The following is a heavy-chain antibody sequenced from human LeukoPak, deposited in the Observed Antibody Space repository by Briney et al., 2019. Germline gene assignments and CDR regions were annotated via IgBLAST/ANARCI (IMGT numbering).Heavy chain of an antibody. D-gene: IGHD6-19*01. V-gene: IGHV3-23*01. CDR2: ISGSGGST. J-gene: IGHJ4*02. CDR3: ARDPDSSGWYLYFDY. Sequence: PGGSLRLSCAASGFTFSSYAMSWVRQAPGKGLEWVSAISGSGGSTYYADSVKGRFTISRDNSKNTLYLQMNSLRAEDTAVYYCARDPDSSGWYLYFDYWGQGTLVTVSS. CDR1: GFTFSSYA.